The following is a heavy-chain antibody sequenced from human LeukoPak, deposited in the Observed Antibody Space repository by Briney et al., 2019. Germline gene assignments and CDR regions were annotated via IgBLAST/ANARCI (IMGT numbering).Heavy chain of an antibody. CDR3: ARRDLLRTQGWFDP. Sequence: SETLSLTCTVSGGSISSYYWSWIRQPPGKGLEWIGYIYYSGSTNYNPSLKSRVTISVDTSKNQFSLKLSSVTAADTAVYYCARRDLLRTQGWFDPWGQGTPVTVSS. J-gene: IGHJ5*02. V-gene: IGHV4-59*08. CDR1: GGSISSYY. CDR2: IYYSGST. D-gene: IGHD3-16*01.